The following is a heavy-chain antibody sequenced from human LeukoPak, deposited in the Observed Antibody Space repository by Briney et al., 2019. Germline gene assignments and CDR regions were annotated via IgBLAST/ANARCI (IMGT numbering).Heavy chain of an antibody. CDR3: ARGGYGDYYDAFDI. V-gene: IGHV1-69*04. CDR2: IIPILGIA. CDR1: GGTFSSYA. D-gene: IGHD4-17*01. J-gene: IGHJ3*02. Sequence: EASVKVSCKASGGTFSSYAISWVRQAPGQGLEWMGRIIPILGIANYAQKFQGRVTITADKSTSTAYMELSSLRSEDTAVYYCARGGYGDYYDAFDIWGQGTMVTVSS.